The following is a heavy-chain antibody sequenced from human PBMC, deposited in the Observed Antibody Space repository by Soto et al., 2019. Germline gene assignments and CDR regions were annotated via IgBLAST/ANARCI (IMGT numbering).Heavy chain of an antibody. J-gene: IGHJ6*02. CDR2: ISAYNGNP. V-gene: IGHV1-18*01. Sequence: QVQLVQSGAEVKKPGASVKVSCKASGYTFTSYGISWVRQATGQGLEWMGWISAYNGNPNYAQKLQGRVTMTTDTATTTAYMQLRSLRSDDTAVYYCASVKYSPPYYYYYGMDVWGQGTTVTVSS. CDR3: ASVKYSPPYYYYYGMDV. CDR1: GYTFTSYG. D-gene: IGHD5-18*01.